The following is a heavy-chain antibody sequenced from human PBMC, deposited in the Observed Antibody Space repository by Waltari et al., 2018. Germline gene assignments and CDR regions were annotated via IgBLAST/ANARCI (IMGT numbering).Heavy chain of an antibody. CDR1: GFTFTDAW. CDR3: LRVPTYHTDV. Sequence: EVQLVESGGGLVKPGESLRLSCATSGFTFTDAWMMWVRQAPGKGPEWVCLIKRETTDYAPPVRGRFTISRDDSQNTFFLQMNSLKIEDTAVYYCLRVPTYHTDVWGQGTAVTVSS. V-gene: IGHV3-15*01. J-gene: IGHJ6*02. CDR2: IKRETT. D-gene: IGHD1-1*01.